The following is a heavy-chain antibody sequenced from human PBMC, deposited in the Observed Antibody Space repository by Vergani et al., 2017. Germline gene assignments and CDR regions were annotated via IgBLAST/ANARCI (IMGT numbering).Heavy chain of an antibody. CDR1: CGSISSSSYY. D-gene: IGHD5-18*01. Sequence: QLQLQESGPGLVKPSETLSLTCTVSCGSISSSSYYWGWIRQPPGKGLEWIGSIYYSGSTNYNPSLKSRVTISVDTSKNQFSLKLSSVTAADTAVYYCARVPVDTAMWGWFDPWGQGTLVTVSS. J-gene: IGHJ5*02. CDR2: IYYSGST. V-gene: IGHV4-39*07. CDR3: ARVPVDTAMWGWFDP.